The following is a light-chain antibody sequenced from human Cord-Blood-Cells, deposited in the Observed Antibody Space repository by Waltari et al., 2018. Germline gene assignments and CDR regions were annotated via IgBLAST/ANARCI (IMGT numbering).Light chain of an antibody. CDR2: CNS. CDR1: SSNIGAGYD. J-gene: IGLJ2*01. Sequence: QSVLTQPPSVSGAPGQRVTISCTGSSSNIGAGYDVHWYRQLPGTAPKLLIYCNSNRPSGVPDRFSGSKSGTSASLAITGLQAEDEADYYCQSYDSSLSGVVFGGGTKLTVL. V-gene: IGLV1-40*01. CDR3: QSYDSSLSGVV.